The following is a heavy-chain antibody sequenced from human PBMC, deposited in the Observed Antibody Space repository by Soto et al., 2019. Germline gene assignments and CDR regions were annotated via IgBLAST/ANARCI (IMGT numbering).Heavy chain of an antibody. D-gene: IGHD6-13*01. J-gene: IGHJ5*02. CDR2: IYTSGST. Sequence: SETLSLTCTVSGGSISSYYWSWIRQPAGKGLEWIGRIYTSGSTNYNPSLKSRVTMSVDTSKNQFSLKLSSVTAADTAVYYCARSPRIAAAGLNWFDPWGQGTMVTV. CDR1: GGSISSYY. V-gene: IGHV4-4*07. CDR3: ARSPRIAAAGLNWFDP.